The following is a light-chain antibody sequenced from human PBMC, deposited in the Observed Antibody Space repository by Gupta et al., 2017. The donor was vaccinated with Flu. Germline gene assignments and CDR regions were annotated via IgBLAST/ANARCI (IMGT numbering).Light chain of an antibody. V-gene: IGKV2-40*01. CDR2: TRS. CDR1: QSRLDMDDGKTY. CDR3: MQRIEFPLT. J-gene: IGKJ2*01. Sequence: DIVVTQTPLSLPVTPGEPASISCRSSQSRLDMDDGKTYLDWYLQKPGQSPQLLIYTRSHRASGVPDRFSGSGSGTDFTLKIRRVEPEDVGIYYCMQRIEFPLTFGQGTKLEIK.